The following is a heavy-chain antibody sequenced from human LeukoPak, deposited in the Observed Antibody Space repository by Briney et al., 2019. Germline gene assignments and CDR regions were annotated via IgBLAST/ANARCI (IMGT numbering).Heavy chain of an antibody. Sequence: NSSETLSLTCAVYGGSFSGYYWSWIRQPPGKGLEWIGEINHSGSTNYNPSLKSRVTISVDTSKNQFSLKLSSVTAADTAVYYCARDRPYYYDSSGYGNDYWGQGTLVTVSS. CDR3: ARDRPYYYDSSGYGNDY. CDR2: INHSGST. V-gene: IGHV4-34*01. CDR1: GGSFSGYY. J-gene: IGHJ4*02. D-gene: IGHD3-22*01.